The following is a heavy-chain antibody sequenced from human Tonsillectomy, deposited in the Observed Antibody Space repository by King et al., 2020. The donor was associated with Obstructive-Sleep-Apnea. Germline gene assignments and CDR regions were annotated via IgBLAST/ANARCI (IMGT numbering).Heavy chain of an antibody. CDR2: FYYSGST. CDR1: GDSISRYY. D-gene: IGHD3-22*01. Sequence: QLQESGPGLVKPSETLSLTCTVSGDSISRYYWSWIRQSPGEGLEWIGYFYYSGSTNYNPSLKSRVTISIEPSKNQFYLKLCSVTAADTAVYYCATLRYDSSDYPYGMDVWGQGTTVTVSS. CDR3: ATLRYDSSDYPYGMDV. J-gene: IGHJ6*02. V-gene: IGHV4-59*08.